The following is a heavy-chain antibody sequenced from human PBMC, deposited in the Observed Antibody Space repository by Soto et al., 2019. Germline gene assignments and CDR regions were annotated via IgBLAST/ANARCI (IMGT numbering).Heavy chain of an antibody. CDR3: ASFRTTQRYYYYGMDV. V-gene: IGHV3-48*03. Sequence: VQLVESGGGVVQPGRSLRLSCAASGFTFSSYEMNWVRQAPGKGLEWVSYISSSGSTIYYADSVKGRFTISRDNAKNSLYLQMNSLRAEDTAVYYCASFRTTQRYYYYGMDVWGQGTTVTVSS. D-gene: IGHD6-25*01. CDR1: GFTFSSYE. J-gene: IGHJ6*02. CDR2: ISSSGSTI.